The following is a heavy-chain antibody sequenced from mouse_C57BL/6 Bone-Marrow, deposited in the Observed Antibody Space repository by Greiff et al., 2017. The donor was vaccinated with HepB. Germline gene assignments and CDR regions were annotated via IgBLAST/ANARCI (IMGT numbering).Heavy chain of an antibody. J-gene: IGHJ2*01. CDR2: IDPSDSYT. CDR3: ARKGGISYYFDY. CDR1: GYTFTSYW. V-gene: IGHV1-59*01. Sequence: VQLQQPGAELVRPGTSVKLSCKASGYTFTSYWMHWVKQRPGQGLEWIGVIDPSDSYTNYNQKFKGKATLTVDTSSSTAYMQLSSLTSEDSAVYYCARKGGISYYFDYWGQGTTLTVSS.